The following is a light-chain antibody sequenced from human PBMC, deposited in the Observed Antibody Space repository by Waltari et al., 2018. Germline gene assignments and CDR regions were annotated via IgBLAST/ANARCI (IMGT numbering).Light chain of an antibody. CDR3: QSYDSSLSVV. CDR2: GNT. CDR1: SSTIGAGHH. V-gene: IGLV1-40*01. Sequence: QSVLTQPPHVSGAPGHRVTISFTGSSSTIGAGHHVRCYQPLPGTAPKLLIYGNTTGPSGLPDRFSASKSGTSASLAITGLQAEDEADYSCQSYDSSLSVVFGGGTKLTVL. J-gene: IGLJ2*01.